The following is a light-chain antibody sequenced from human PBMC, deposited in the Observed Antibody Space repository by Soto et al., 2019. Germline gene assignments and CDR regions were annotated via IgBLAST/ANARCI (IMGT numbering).Light chain of an antibody. Sequence: QPVLTQSPSASASLGASVKLTCTLSSGHSSYAIAWHQQQPEKGPRYLMKLSSDGSHSKGDGIPDRFSGSSSGAERYLTISSLRSEDEADYYCQTWDTGARVVFGGGTKLPVL. J-gene: IGLJ2*01. V-gene: IGLV4-69*01. CDR3: QTWDTGARVV. CDR2: LSSDGSH. CDR1: SGHSSYA.